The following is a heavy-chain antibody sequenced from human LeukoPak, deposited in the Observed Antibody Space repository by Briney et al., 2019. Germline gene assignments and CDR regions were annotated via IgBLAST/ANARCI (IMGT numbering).Heavy chain of an antibody. Sequence: GGSLRLSCAASGFTFSTYWMSWVRQAPGKGLEWVANIKHDGSDRNYVDSVRGRFTISRDNGKNLLHLQMNTLRAEDTAVYYCARELITKWSCGDYWGRGTPVTVSP. V-gene: IGHV3-7*01. CDR1: GFTFSTYW. D-gene: IGHD1-20*01. J-gene: IGHJ4*02. CDR2: IKHDGSDR. CDR3: ARELITKWSCGDY.